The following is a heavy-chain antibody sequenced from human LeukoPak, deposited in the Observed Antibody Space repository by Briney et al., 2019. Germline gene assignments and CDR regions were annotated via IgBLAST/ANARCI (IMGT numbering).Heavy chain of an antibody. J-gene: IGHJ4*02. CDR1: GYTFTGYY. CDR2: INPNSGGT. CDR3: ATITMVRGVISPPFDY. V-gene: IGHV1-2*02. Sequence: ASVKVSCKASGYTFTGYYMHWVRQAPGQGLEWMGWINPNSGGTNYAQKFQGRVTMTRDTSISTAYMELSRLRSDDTAMYYCATITMVRGVISPPFDYWGQGTLVTVSS. D-gene: IGHD3-10*01.